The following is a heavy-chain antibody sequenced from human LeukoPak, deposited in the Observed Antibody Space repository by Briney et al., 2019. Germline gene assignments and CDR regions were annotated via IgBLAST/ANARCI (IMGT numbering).Heavy chain of an antibody. CDR3: TRGISSGSPFDI. Sequence: PGGSLRLSCAASGFTVSSSHMSWVSQAPGKGLEWVSVMFSGGTPSYADSVKGRFTIARDNSKNTLFLQMSSLRAEDTADYYCTRGISSGSPFDIWGQGTMVTVSS. CDR2: MFSGGTP. D-gene: IGHD6-19*01. J-gene: IGHJ3*02. V-gene: IGHV3-53*01. CDR1: GFTVSSSH.